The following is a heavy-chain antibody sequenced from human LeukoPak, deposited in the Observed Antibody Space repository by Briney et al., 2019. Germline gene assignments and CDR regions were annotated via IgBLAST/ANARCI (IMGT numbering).Heavy chain of an antibody. D-gene: IGHD2-2*01. CDR2: IRYDGSNK. Sequence: PGGSLRLSCAASGFTFSSYGMHWVRQAPGKGLEWVAFIRYDGSNKYYADSVKGRFTISRDNSKNTLYLQMNSLRAEDTAVYYCAKADIVVVPAALGYYYYMDVWGKGTTVTVSS. CDR3: AKADIVVVPAALGYYYYMDV. J-gene: IGHJ6*03. CDR1: GFTFSSYG. V-gene: IGHV3-30*02.